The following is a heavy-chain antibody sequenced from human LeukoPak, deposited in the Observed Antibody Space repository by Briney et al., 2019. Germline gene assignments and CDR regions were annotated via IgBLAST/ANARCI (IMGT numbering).Heavy chain of an antibody. V-gene: IGHV4-59*08. CDR2: IYYSGST. CDR1: GGSISSYY. Sequence: SETLSLTCTVSGGSISSYYWSWIRQPPGKGLGWIGYIYYSGSTNYNPSLKSRVTISVDTSKNQFSLKLSSVTAADTAVYYCARHPAAAGDISFDYWGQGTLVTVSS. J-gene: IGHJ4*02. D-gene: IGHD6-13*01. CDR3: ARHPAAAGDISFDY.